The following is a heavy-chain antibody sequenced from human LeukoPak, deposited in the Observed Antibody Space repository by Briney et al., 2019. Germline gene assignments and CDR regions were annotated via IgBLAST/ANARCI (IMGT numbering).Heavy chain of an antibody. V-gene: IGHV4-59*02. Sequence: SETLSLTCTVSGDSVDSYYWSWIRQPPGKGLEWIGYIYYRGTTSYNPFLKSRVTISVDTSKNQFSLKLNSVTAADTAVYYCARLPRYGGYDHFDYWGQGILVIVSS. D-gene: IGHD5-12*01. J-gene: IGHJ4*02. CDR3: ARLPRYGGYDHFDY. CDR2: IYYRGTT. CDR1: GDSVDSYY.